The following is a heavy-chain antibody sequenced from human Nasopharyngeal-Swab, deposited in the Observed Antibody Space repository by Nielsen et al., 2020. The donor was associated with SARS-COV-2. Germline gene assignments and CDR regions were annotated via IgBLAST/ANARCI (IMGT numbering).Heavy chain of an antibody. V-gene: IGHV3-74*01. CDR1: GFTFSSYW. CDR3: AIISHDYGDFFDY. CDR2: INSDGSST. Sequence: GEPLKISCAASGFTFSSYWMYWVRQAPGKGLVWVSRINSDGSSTSYADSVKGRFTISRDNAKNTLYLQMNSLRAEDTAVYYCAIISHDYGDFFDYWGQGTLVTVSS. J-gene: IGHJ4*02. D-gene: IGHD4-17*01.